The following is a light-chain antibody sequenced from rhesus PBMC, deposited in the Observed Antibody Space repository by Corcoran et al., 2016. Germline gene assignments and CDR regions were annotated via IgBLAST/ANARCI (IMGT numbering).Light chain of an antibody. CDR1: QGITND. J-gene: IGKJ1*01. V-gene: IGKV1-25*01. CDR2: EAS. Sequence: DIQMTQSPSSLSASVGDRVTITCRASQGITNDLAWYQQKPGENPKLLIYEASSLQSGIPSRFSGSGSWTDFTLTISSLQSEDFATYYCQHYYSIPTFGQGTKVEIK. CDR3: QHYYSIPT.